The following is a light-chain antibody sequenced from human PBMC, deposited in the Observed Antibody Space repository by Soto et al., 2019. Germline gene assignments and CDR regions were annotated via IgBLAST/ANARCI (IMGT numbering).Light chain of an antibody. Sequence: EIVLTQSPGTLSVSPGDRVTLSCRASQSVDINLAWYQQKPGQAPRLLIYDASIRATGIPARFSGSGSGTEFTLTISSLQSEDFAVYYCQQYGSSPITFGQGTRLEIK. CDR3: QQYGSSPIT. J-gene: IGKJ5*01. CDR1: QSVDIN. CDR2: DAS. V-gene: IGKV3-15*01.